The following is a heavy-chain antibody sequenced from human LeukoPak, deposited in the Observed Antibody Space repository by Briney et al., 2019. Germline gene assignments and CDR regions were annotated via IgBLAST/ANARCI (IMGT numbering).Heavy chain of an antibody. J-gene: IGHJ3*02. Sequence: GRSLRLSCTTSGFTFGDYAMGWVRQAPGKGLEWVAVIWYDGSNKYYADSVKGRFTISRDNSKNTLYLQMNSLRAEDTAVYYCAKDLDDSSTAGAFDIWGQGTMVTVSS. V-gene: IGHV3-33*06. CDR3: AKDLDDSSTAGAFDI. CDR1: GFTFGDYA. D-gene: IGHD3-22*01. CDR2: IWYDGSNK.